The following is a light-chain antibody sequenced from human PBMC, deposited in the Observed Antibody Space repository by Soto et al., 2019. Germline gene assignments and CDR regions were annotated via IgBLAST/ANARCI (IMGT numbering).Light chain of an antibody. J-gene: IGKJ4*01. CDR3: QQYIHWPPLT. CDR2: GAS. CDR1: QSVRSN. Sequence: EIVLTQSPATLSLSPGERATLSCRASQSVRSNLAWYQQKPGQGPRLLIFGASTRATDIPARFSGSGSGTEFTLTISSLPSEDFAVYYCQQYIHWPPLTFGGGTKVEIK. V-gene: IGKV3-15*01.